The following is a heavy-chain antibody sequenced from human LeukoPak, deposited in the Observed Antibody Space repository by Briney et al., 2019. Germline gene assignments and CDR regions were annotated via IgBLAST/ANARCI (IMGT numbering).Heavy chain of an antibody. CDR3: AVAYYYGSGDAFDI. V-gene: IGHV3-21*01. J-gene: IGHJ3*02. CDR1: GFTFRSYS. Sequence: PGGSLRLSCAASGFTFRSYSMNWVRQAPGKGLEWVSSISSDSNYIYYADSVQGRFTISRDNAKNSLYLQMNSLRAEDTAVYYCAVAYYYGSGDAFDIWGQGTKVTVSS. CDR2: ISSDSNYI. D-gene: IGHD3-10*01.